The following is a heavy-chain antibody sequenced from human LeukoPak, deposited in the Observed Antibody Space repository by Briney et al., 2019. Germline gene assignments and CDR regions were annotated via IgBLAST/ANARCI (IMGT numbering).Heavy chain of an antibody. D-gene: IGHD5-18*01. CDR2: IYRSGTT. Sequence: KSSETLSLTCTVSGYSIRTSHYWGWIRQSPGKGLEWIGNIYRSGTTYYNPSLKSRVTISMDTSKNQFSLKLSSVTAADTAVYYCARAGDIAMAYPAYFDYWGQGTPVTVSS. V-gene: IGHV4-38-2*02. CDR1: GYSIRTSHY. J-gene: IGHJ4*02. CDR3: ARAGDIAMAYPAYFDY.